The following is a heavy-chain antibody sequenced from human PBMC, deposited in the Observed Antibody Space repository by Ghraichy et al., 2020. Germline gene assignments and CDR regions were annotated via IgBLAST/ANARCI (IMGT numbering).Heavy chain of an antibody. CDR2: INHSGST. Sequence: SQTLSLTCAVYGGSFSGYYWSWIRQPPGKGLEWIGEINHSGSTNYNPSLKSRVTISVDTSKNQFSLKLSSVTAADTAVYYCARVEAVEVVTPRYFDYWGQGTLVTVSS. CDR3: ARVEAVEVVTPRYFDY. D-gene: IGHD4-23*01. V-gene: IGHV4-34*01. CDR1: GGSFSGYY. J-gene: IGHJ4*02.